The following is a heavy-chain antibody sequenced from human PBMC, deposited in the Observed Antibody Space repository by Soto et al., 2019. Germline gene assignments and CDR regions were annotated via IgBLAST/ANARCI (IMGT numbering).Heavy chain of an antibody. Sequence: LQISCHVSGYTFTIYWIGWVRQMPGKGLEWMGIIYPSDSDTRYSPSFQGQVTISADQSINTAYLQWDSLKASDTAIYYCARPANTVADHFDLWGQGTPVTVSS. CDR3: ARPANTVADHFDL. CDR1: GYTFTIYW. J-gene: IGHJ4*02. D-gene: IGHD4-17*01. CDR2: IYPSDSDT. V-gene: IGHV5-51*01.